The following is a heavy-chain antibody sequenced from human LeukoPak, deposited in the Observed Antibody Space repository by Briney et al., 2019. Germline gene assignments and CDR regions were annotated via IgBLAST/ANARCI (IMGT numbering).Heavy chain of an antibody. CDR1: GGSISSSSYY. CDR2: IYYSGST. Sequence: PSETLSLTCTVSGGSISSSSYYWGWIRQPPGKGLEWIGSIYYSGSTYYNPSLKSRVTISVDTSKNQFSLKLSSVTAADTAVYYCARGPYGDLNWFDPWGQGTLVTVSS. V-gene: IGHV4-39*07. CDR3: ARGPYGDLNWFDP. D-gene: IGHD4-17*01. J-gene: IGHJ5*02.